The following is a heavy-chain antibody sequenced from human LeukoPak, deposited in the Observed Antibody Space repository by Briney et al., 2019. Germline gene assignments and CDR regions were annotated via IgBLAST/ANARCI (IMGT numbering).Heavy chain of an antibody. CDR1: GFTFSSYA. V-gene: IGHV3-23*01. J-gene: IGHJ6*03. D-gene: IGHD7-27*01. CDR3: AKSGPGDYYYYYMDV. CDR2: ISGSGGNT. Sequence: GGSLRLSCAASGFTFSSYAMTWVRQAPGKGLEWVSGISGSGGNTYYTDSVRGRLSISRDNSKNTLYLQVNSLRAEDTAVYYCAKSGPGDYYYYYMDVWGKGTTVTVSS.